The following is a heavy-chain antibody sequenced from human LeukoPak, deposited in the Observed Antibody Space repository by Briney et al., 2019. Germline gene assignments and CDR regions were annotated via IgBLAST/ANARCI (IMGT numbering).Heavy chain of an antibody. CDR3: VRGVGAQSCYYWMDL. CDR2: INHSGST. Sequence: SPSETLSLTCPVDCWSFSRSYWSCLRQPPGKGLEWIGEINHSGSTNYNPSLKSRVTISVDTSKNQFSLKQSTVTAADTDVYYCVRGVGAQSCYYWMDLWGQGTTVTVSS. V-gene: IGHV4-34*01. J-gene: IGHJ6*02. CDR1: CWSFSRSY.